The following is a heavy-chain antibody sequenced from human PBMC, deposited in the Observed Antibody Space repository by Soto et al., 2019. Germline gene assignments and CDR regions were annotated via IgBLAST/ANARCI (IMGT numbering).Heavy chain of an antibody. CDR2: ICYSGST. J-gene: IGHJ4*01. CDR3: ARGYEFLGF. V-gene: IGHV4-59*13. D-gene: IGHD2-21*01. Sequence: PSETLSLTCTVFGDSISSSCWSWIRQPPGKGLEWIGYICYSGSTKSNPSLKSRVTISVDTSNYQFSLKLTSVTAADTAFYYCARGYEFLGFWGHGTLVTVSS. CDR1: GDSISSSC.